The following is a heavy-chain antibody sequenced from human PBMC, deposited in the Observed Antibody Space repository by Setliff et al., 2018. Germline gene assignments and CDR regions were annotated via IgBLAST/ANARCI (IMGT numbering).Heavy chain of an antibody. V-gene: IGHV1-69-2*01. CDR2: VDPEDGET. D-gene: IGHD3-10*01. J-gene: IGHJ5*02. Sequence: ASVKVSCKASGYTFTDYYLHWVQQAPGKGLEWMGRVDPEDGETISAEKFQGRVTITADTSTDTAYMELSSLRSEDTAVYYCATLSKYPYGSGSYMGIRWFDPWGQGTRVTVSS. CDR1: GYTFTDYY. CDR3: ATLSKYPYGSGSYMGIRWFDP.